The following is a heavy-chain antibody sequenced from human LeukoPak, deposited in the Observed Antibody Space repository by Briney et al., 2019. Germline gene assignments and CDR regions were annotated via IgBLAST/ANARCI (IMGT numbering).Heavy chain of an antibody. J-gene: IGHJ3*02. CDR3: AKDTRDEQWLVPDAFDI. Sequence: GGSLRLSCAASGFTFSSYAMSWVRQAPGKGLERVSAISGSGGSTYYADSVKGRFTISRDNSKNTLYLQMNSLRAEDTAVYYCAKDTRDEQWLVPDAFDIWGQGTMVTVSS. D-gene: IGHD6-19*01. CDR1: GFTFSSYA. CDR2: ISGSGGST. V-gene: IGHV3-23*01.